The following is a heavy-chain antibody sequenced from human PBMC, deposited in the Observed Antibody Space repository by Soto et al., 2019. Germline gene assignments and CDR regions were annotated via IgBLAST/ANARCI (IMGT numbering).Heavy chain of an antibody. Sequence: QVQLVQSGAEVKKPGASVKVSCKASGYTFNSYGITWVRQAPGQGLDWMGWISAYNGKTNYAQKLQGRVTVTTDTSTSTAYMELRSLRSDDTAVYYCASGSKPGIAAAGTGSFDPWGKGTLVTVSS. CDR2: ISAYNGKT. D-gene: IGHD6-13*01. V-gene: IGHV1-18*01. CDR1: GYTFNSYG. J-gene: IGHJ5*02. CDR3: ASGSKPGIAAAGTGSFDP.